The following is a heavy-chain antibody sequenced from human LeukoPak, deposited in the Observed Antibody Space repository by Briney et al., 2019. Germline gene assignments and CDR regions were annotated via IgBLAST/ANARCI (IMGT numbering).Heavy chain of an antibody. CDR3: ARDRYSGYDGFGAFDI. Sequence: KPSETLSLTCAVSGGPLTSYYWTWIRQPPGKGLEWIGFTYYRGSTNYNPSLESRVTISIDTSKNRFSLKLSSVTAADTAVYYCARDRYSGYDGFGAFDIWGQGTMVTVSS. V-gene: IGHV4-59*01. CDR2: TYYRGST. D-gene: IGHD5-12*01. J-gene: IGHJ3*02. CDR1: GGPLTSYY.